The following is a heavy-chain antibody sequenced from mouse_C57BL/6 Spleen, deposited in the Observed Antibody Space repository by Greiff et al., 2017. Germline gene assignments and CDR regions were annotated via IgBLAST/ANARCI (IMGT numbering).Heavy chain of an antibody. D-gene: IGHD3-3*01. CDR3: TRVGDDTGAMDD. Sequence: EVKLVESGEGLVKPGGSLKLSCAASGFTFSSYAMSWVRQTPEKRLEWVAYISSGGDYIYYADTVKGRFTISRDNARNTLYLQMSSLKSEDTAMYYCTRVGDDTGAMDDWGQGTSVTVSS. CDR1: GFTFSSYA. J-gene: IGHJ4*01. CDR2: ISSGGDYI. V-gene: IGHV5-9-1*02.